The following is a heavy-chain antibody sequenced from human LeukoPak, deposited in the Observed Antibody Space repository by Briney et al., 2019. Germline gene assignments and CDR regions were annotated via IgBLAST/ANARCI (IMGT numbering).Heavy chain of an antibody. CDR3: ATSLRGYRQGFDY. D-gene: IGHD5-18*01. CDR1: GFTFSNYT. V-gene: IGHV3-21*01. Sequence: PGGSLRLSCAASGFTFSNYTMNWVRQPPGKGLEWVSSISSGSGYIYYADSLKGRFTISRDNAKNSLYLQMNSLTAEDTAVYYCATSLRGYRQGFDYWGLGTLVTVSS. CDR2: ISSGSGYI. J-gene: IGHJ4*02.